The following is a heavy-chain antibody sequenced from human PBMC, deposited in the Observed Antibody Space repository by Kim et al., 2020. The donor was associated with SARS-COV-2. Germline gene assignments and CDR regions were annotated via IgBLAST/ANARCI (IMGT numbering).Heavy chain of an antibody. CDR1: GVSFNDYY. J-gene: IGHJ6*02. V-gene: IGHV4-34*01. CDR3: AGGQDVDSGRYGGMDV. Sequence: SETLSLTCAVYGVSFNDYYWSWIRQPPGKGLEWIGEINHSGSTNYNPSLRSRVIISVDTSKNQFSLKLSSVTAADTALYYCAGGQDVDSGRYGGMDVWGPGTTVTVSS. CDR2: INHSGST. D-gene: IGHD3-10*01.